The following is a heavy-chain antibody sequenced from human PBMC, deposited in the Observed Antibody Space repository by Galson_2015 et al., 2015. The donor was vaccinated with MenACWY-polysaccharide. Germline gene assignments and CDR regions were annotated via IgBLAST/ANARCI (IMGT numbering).Heavy chain of an antibody. D-gene: IGHD3-10*01. CDR1: GGSFNGFY. V-gene: IGHV4-34*01. Sequence: SEPLSLTCAVHGGSFNGFYWSWIRQTPGKGLEWIGEINHSGDTNYNPSLKSRVSLVVDTSQNQLSLRVTTVTAADTAVYYCARGGRQDYYDSGTIYSYYYYSGMDVWGRGTTVTVSS. CDR2: INHSGDT. J-gene: IGHJ6*02. CDR3: ARGGRQDYYDSGTIYSYYYYSGMDV.